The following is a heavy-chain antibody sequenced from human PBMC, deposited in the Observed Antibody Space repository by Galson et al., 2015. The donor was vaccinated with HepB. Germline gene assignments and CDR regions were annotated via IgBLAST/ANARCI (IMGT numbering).Heavy chain of an antibody. CDR1: GFTFSSYG. Sequence: SLRLSCAASGFTFSSYGMHWVRQAPGKGLEWVAVIWYDGSDKYYADSVKGRFTISRDNSKNSLYLQMNSLRAEDTAVYYCASGASHDWTLGVGWFDPWGQGTLVTVSS. V-gene: IGHV3-33*08. CDR3: ASGASHDWTLGVGWFDP. D-gene: IGHD2-21*01. CDR2: IWYDGSDK. J-gene: IGHJ5*02.